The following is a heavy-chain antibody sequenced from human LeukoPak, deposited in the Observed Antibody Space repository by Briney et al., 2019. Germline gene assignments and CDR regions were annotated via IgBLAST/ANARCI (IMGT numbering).Heavy chain of an antibody. CDR1: GFTFSSYA. Sequence: PGGSLRLSCAASGFTFSSYAMSWVRQAPGKGLEWVSAISGSGGSTYYADSVKGRFTISRDNSKNTLYLQMNGLRAEDTAIYYCAKRPYGSGDSYYFDYWGQGTLVAVSS. CDR3: AKRPYGSGDSYYFDY. CDR2: ISGSGGST. D-gene: IGHD3-10*01. J-gene: IGHJ4*02. V-gene: IGHV3-23*01.